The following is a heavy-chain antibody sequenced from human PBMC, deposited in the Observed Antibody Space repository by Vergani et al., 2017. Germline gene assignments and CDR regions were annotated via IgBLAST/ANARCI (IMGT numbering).Heavy chain of an antibody. Sequence: QLQLQESGPGLVKTSETLSLTCTVSGGSISSGSHYWVWIRPPPGKGLVWIVSGYTSGATYYTPSLKSRVTISLDTFKNQFSLNLYSVTAAGTALYFCQAYWTGTTCYRWDIWGQGTLVIVSS. CDR2: GYTSGAT. CDR3: QAYWTGTTCYRWDI. V-gene: IGHV4-39*01. D-gene: IGHD3/OR15-3a*01. CDR1: GGSISSGSHY. J-gene: IGHJ4*02.